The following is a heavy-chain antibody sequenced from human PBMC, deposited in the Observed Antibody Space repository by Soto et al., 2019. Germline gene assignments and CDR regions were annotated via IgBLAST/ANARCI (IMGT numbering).Heavy chain of an antibody. Sequence: QITLKESGPTLVKPTQTLTLTCTFSGFSLSTSGVGVGWIRQPPGKALEWLALIYWDDDKRYSPSLKSRLTITKDTSKNQVVLTMINMDPMDTATYYCAHGASSLGGAVAGDYWGQGTLVTVSS. CDR2: IYWDDDK. D-gene: IGHD6-19*01. V-gene: IGHV2-5*02. J-gene: IGHJ4*02. CDR3: AHGASSLGGAVAGDY. CDR1: GFSLSTSGVG.